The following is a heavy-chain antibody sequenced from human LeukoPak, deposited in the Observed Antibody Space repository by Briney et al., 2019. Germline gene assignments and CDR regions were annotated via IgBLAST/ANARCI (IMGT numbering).Heavy chain of an antibody. Sequence: PGGSLRLSCAASGFTFSSYGMHWVRQAPGKGLEWVAFIRYDGTNKYYADSVKGRFTISRDNSKNTLYLQMNSLRAEDTAVYYCAKDGNIVVVPAGTDYYYMDVWGKGTTVTVSS. V-gene: IGHV3-30*02. D-gene: IGHD2-2*01. CDR2: IRYDGTNK. CDR1: GFTFSSYG. CDR3: AKDGNIVVVPAGTDYYYMDV. J-gene: IGHJ6*03.